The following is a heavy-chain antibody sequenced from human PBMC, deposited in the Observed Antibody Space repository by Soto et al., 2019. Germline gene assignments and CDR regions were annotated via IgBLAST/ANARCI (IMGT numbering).Heavy chain of an antibody. D-gene: IGHD2-15*01. CDR1: GFTFSSYA. CDR2: ISGSGGST. J-gene: IGHJ3*02. Sequence: GGSLRLSCAASGFTFSSYAMSWVRQAPGKGLEWVSAISGSGGSTYYADSVKGRFTISRENSKNTLYLQMNSLRAEDTAVYYCAKDVLPVGVVVAADDAFDIWGQGTMVTVSS. CDR3: AKDVLPVGVVVAADDAFDI. V-gene: IGHV3-23*01.